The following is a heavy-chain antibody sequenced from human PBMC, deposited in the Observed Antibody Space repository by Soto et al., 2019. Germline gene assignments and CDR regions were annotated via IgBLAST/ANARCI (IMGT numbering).Heavy chain of an antibody. CDR3: AKRGGRVAANKAEDFQH. CDR2: ISGSAGST. D-gene: IGHD3-16*01. Sequence: EXLKISCASSGFXFSSYALSWVRHAPGNGLEWVSTISGSAGSTYYADSVKCRLTISRYNSKNTLYLQMSSLRAEDTAVYYCAKRGGRVAANKAEDFQHWGQGTLGPVS. V-gene: IGHV3-23*01. J-gene: IGHJ1*01. CDR1: GFXFSSYA.